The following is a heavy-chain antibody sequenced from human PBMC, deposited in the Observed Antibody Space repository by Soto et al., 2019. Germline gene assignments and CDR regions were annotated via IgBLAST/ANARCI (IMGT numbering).Heavy chain of an antibody. Sequence: QVQLVQSGAEVKKPGASVKVSCKASGYTFTSYDINWVRQATGQGLEWMGWKNPNSGNTGYAQKXQGRVTMTRNXXIXKXXMELSSLRSEDTAVYYCARVDDLWSGYLTHNWFDPWGQGTLVTVSS. CDR1: GYTFTSYD. V-gene: IGHV1-8*01. D-gene: IGHD3-3*01. CDR2: KNPNSGNT. CDR3: ARVDDLWSGYLTHNWFDP. J-gene: IGHJ5*02.